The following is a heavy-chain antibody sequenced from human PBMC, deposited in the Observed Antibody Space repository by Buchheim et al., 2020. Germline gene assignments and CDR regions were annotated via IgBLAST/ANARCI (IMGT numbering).Heavy chain of an antibody. V-gene: IGHV4-31*03. J-gene: IGHJ4*02. Sequence: QVQLQESGPGLVKPSQTLSLTCTVSGGSISSGGYYWSWIRQHPGKGLEWIGYIYYSGSTYYNPSLKSRVTISVDTSKNQFSLKLSSVTAADTAVYYCARGVPYYDFWSGYSPEKRTSTFDYWGQGTL. D-gene: IGHD3-3*01. CDR3: ARGVPYYDFWSGYSPEKRTSTFDY. CDR1: GGSISSGGYY. CDR2: IYYSGST.